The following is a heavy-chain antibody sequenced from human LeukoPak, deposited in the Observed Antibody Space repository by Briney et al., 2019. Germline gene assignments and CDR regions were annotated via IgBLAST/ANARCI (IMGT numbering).Heavy chain of an antibody. CDR1: GGSLSSYY. J-gene: IGHJ3*02. Sequence: PSETLSLTCTVSGGSLSSYYWSWIRQPPGKGLEWIGYIYYSGSTNYNPSLKSRVTISVDTSKNQFSLKLSSVTAADTAVYYCATLLGPDAFDIWGQGTMVTVSS. V-gene: IGHV4-59*01. CDR2: IYYSGST. CDR3: ATLLGPDAFDI. D-gene: IGHD3-10*01.